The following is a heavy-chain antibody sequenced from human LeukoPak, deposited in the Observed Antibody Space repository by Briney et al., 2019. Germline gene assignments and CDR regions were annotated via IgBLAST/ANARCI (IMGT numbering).Heavy chain of an antibody. Sequence: PWETLSLTRTVSGGSISSGGYYWSWIRQHPGKGLEWIGYIYYSGSTYYNPSLKSRVTISVDTSKNQFSMRLSYVTAGDTAVSYCARDACSSTSCSFDYWGQGTLVTVSS. CDR2: IYYSGST. D-gene: IGHD2-2*01. J-gene: IGHJ4*02. V-gene: IGHV4-31*03. CDR1: GGSISSGGYY. CDR3: ARDACSSTSCSFDY.